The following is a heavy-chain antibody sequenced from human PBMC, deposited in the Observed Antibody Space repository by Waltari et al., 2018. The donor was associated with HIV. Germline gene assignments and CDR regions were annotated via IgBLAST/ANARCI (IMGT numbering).Heavy chain of an antibody. Sequence: VQLVQSGAELRQPAPSVTVSGRSSGYIFSAYALSCARQAPGQGLEGMGWISGYNGNTNYAQKFQGRVNMTTDTSTSTAHMELRSLRSDDTAVYYCARGVRIVRGVMIRGHMDVWGQGTTVTVSS. CDR2: ISGYNGNT. V-gene: IGHV1-18*01. CDR3: ARGVRIVRGVMIRGHMDV. CDR1: GYIFSAYA. D-gene: IGHD3-10*01. J-gene: IGHJ6*02.